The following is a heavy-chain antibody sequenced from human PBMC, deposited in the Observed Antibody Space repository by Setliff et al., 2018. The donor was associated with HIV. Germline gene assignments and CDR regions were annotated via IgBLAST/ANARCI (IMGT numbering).Heavy chain of an antibody. D-gene: IGHD6-19*01. CDR3: ARGRTQWPNYNYFDP. V-gene: IGHV4-34*01. J-gene: IGHJ5*02. CDR1: GGSFSGYY. CDR2: INHSGST. Sequence: SETLSLTCAVYGGSFSGYYWSWIRQPPGKGLEWIGEINHSGSTNYNPSLKSRVTISVDKSKNQFSLKLISVTAADTAVYYCARGRTQWPNYNYFDPWGLGTLVTVSS.